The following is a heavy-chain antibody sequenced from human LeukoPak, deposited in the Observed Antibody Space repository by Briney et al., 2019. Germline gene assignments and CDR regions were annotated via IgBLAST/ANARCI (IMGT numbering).Heavy chain of an antibody. J-gene: IGHJ6*02. Sequence: PGGSLRLSCAASGFTFSSYAMSWVRQAPGKGLEWVSAISGSGGSTYYADSVKGRFTISRDNSKNTLYLQMNSLRAEDTAVYYCANGAAAGTFLDYYYYYGMDVWGQGTTVTVSS. CDR3: ANGAAAGTFLDYYYYYGMDV. V-gene: IGHV3-23*01. D-gene: IGHD6-13*01. CDR1: GFTFSSYA. CDR2: ISGSGGST.